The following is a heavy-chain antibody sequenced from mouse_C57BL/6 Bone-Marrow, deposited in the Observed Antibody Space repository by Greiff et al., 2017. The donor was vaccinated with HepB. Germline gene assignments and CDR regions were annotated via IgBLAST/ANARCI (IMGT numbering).Heavy chain of an antibody. V-gene: IGHV1-5*01. J-gene: IGHJ4*01. D-gene: IGHD3-2*02. CDR1: GYTFTSYW. CDR3: TSTAQATDYYAMDY. CDR2: IYPGNSDT. Sequence: VQLQQSGTVLARPGASVKMSCKTSGYTFTSYWMHWVKQRPGQGLEWIGAIYPGNSDTSYNQKFKGKAKLTAVTSASTAYMELSSLTNEDSAVYYCTSTAQATDYYAMDYWGQGTSVTVSS.